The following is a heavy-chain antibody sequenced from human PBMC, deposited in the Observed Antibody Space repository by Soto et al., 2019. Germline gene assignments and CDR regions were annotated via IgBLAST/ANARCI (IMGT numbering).Heavy chain of an antibody. J-gene: IGHJ5*02. CDR1: DGSVSRGGYY. D-gene: IGHD2-15*01. V-gene: IGHV4-31*03. Sequence: SETLSLTCTVSDGSVSRGGYYWSWLRQSPGKGLEWIGNIYYTGRTSYNPSLKSRVTISLETSKRQFSLRLASVSAADTAVYYCASTRVVDAPAWGQGTLVTVSS. CDR3: ASTRVVDAPA. CDR2: IYYTGRT.